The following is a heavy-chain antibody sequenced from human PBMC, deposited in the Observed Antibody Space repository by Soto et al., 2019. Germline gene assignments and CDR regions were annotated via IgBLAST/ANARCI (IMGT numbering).Heavy chain of an antibody. CDR3: AIYTSLDY. CDR2: IYSGGST. J-gene: IGHJ4*02. V-gene: IGHV3-53*01. D-gene: IGHD2-2*02. CDR1: GFTVSNNY. Sequence: GGSLRLSCAASGFTVSNNYMSWVRQAPGKGLEWVSLIYSGGSTFYADSVKGRFTISRDNSKNTLFLQMNSLRAEDTAVYFCAIYTSLDYWGQGTLVTVSS.